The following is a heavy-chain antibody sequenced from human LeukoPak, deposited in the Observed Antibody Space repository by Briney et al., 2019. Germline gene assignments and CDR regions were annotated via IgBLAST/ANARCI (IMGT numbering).Heavy chain of an antibody. J-gene: IGHJ3*02. CDR2: IGSSGGSR. CDR1: GFTFSSYE. CDR3: AREDGDAFDI. V-gene: IGHV3-48*03. Sequence: GGSLRLSCAASGFTFSSYEMDWVRRAPGKGLEWVSYIGSSGGSRYYADSVKGRFISSRDNAKNSFYLQMNSLRVEDTAIYHCAREDGDAFDIWGQGTMVSVSS. D-gene: IGHD5-24*01.